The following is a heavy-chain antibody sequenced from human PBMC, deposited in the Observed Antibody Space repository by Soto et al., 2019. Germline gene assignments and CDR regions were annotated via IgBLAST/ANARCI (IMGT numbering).Heavy chain of an antibody. CDR3: AKDPGAPGNFLDS. J-gene: IGHJ4*02. D-gene: IGHD6-13*01. Sequence: DVQLLESGGGLVQPGGSLRLSCAASGFTFSSSAMSWVRQAPGKGLEWVSGISASSSGTSYADSVKGRFTISRDNSKNTLYLQMNSLRAEDTALYYCAKDPGAPGNFLDSWGQGTPVTVSS. V-gene: IGHV3-23*01. CDR1: GFTFSSSA. CDR2: ISASSSGT.